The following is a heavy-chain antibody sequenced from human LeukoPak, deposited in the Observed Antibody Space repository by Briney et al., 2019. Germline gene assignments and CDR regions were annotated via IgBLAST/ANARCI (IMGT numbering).Heavy chain of an antibody. CDR2: IWYDGSNK. J-gene: IGHJ4*02. CDR3: AKGGKYNWNFQGDY. CDR1: GFTFSSYG. Sequence: GGSLRLSCAASGFTFSSYGMHWVRQAPGRGLEWVAVIWYDGSNKYYADSVKGRFTISRDNSKNTLYLQMNSLRAEDTAVYYCAKGGKYNWNFQGDYWGQGTLVTVSS. D-gene: IGHD1-7*01. V-gene: IGHV3-33*06.